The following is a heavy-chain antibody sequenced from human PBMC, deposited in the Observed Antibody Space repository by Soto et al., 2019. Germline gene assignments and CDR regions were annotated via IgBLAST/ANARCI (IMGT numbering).Heavy chain of an antibody. D-gene: IGHD6-13*01. J-gene: IGHJ5*02. V-gene: IGHV1-18*01. Sequence: GASVKVSCKASGYTFTSYGISWVRQAPGQGLEWMGWISAYNGNTNYAQKLQGRVTMTTDTSTSTAYMELRSLRSDDTAVYYCARDKERPALEKIAAAGYNWFDPWGQGTLVTVSS. CDR3: ARDKERPALEKIAAAGYNWFDP. CDR1: GYTFTSYG. CDR2: ISAYNGNT.